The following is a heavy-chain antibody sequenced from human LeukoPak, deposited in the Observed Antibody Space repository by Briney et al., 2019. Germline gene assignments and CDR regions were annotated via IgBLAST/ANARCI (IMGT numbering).Heavy chain of an antibody. Sequence: GGSLRLSCAASGFTFSSYAMSWVRQAPGKGLEWVSAISGSGGSTYYADSVKGRFTISRDNSKNTLYLQMNSLRAEDTALYYCAKDNHFQIPPPQQLGENWYFDLWGRGTLVTVSS. CDR1: GFTFSSYA. CDR3: AKDNHFQIPPPQQLGENWYFDL. D-gene: IGHD6-6*01. V-gene: IGHV3-23*01. J-gene: IGHJ2*01. CDR2: ISGSGGST.